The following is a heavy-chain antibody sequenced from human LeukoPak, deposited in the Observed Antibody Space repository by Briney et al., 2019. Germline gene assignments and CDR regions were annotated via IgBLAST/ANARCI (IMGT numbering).Heavy chain of an antibody. CDR3: ARGGYSGYDSPFDY. V-gene: IGHV4-34*01. J-gene: IGHJ4*02. CDR1: GGSFSGYY. Sequence: SETLSLTCAVYGGSFSGYYWSWIRQPPGKGLEWIGEINHSGSTNYNPSLKSRVTISVHTSKNQFSLKLSSVTAADTAVYYCARGGYSGYDSPFDYWGQGTLVTVSS. CDR2: INHSGST. D-gene: IGHD5-12*01.